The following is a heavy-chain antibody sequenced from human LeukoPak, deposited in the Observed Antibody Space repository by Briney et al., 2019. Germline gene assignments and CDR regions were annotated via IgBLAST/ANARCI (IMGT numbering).Heavy chain of an antibody. D-gene: IGHD2-15*01. Sequence: KTSETLSLTCTVSGGSISSYYWSWIRQPPGKGLEWIGNIYYSGSTNYNPSLKSRVTISVDTSKNQLSLKLSSVTAADTAVYYCARGDRYCSGGSCYSWGQGTLVTVSS. V-gene: IGHV4-59*08. CDR1: GGSISSYY. CDR3: ARGDRYCSGGSCYS. CDR2: IYYSGST. J-gene: IGHJ4*02.